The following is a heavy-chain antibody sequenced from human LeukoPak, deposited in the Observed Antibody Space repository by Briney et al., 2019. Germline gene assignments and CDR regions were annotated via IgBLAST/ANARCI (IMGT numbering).Heavy chain of an antibody. V-gene: IGHV1-46*01. J-gene: IGHJ3*02. CDR1: GYTFTSYY. CDR3: ARGDTVTIDAFDI. Sequence: ASVTVSCKAFGYTFTSYYMHWVRQAPGQGLEWMGIINPSGGSTSYAQKFQGRVTMTRDTSTSTVNMELSSLRSEDTAVYYCARGDTVTIDAFDIWGQGTMVTDSS. D-gene: IGHD4-17*01. CDR2: INPSGGST.